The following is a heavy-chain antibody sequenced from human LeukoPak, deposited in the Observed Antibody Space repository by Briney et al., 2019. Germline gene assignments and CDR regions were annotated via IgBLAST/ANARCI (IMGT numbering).Heavy chain of an antibody. CDR3: ARDHTAMAFDY. V-gene: IGHV4-61*02. CDR2: IYSSGRA. D-gene: IGHD5-18*01. J-gene: IGHJ4*02. CDR1: GGSISSGSYY. Sequence: PSETLSLTCTFSGGSISSGSYYWSWLRPPAGKGLEWIGRIYSSGRANYTPSLESRVTISIDTSKNQFSLKLNSVTAADTAVYFCARDHTAMAFDYWGQGTLVTVSS.